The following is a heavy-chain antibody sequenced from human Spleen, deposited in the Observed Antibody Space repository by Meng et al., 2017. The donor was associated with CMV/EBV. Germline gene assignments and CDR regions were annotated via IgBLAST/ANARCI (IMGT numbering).Heavy chain of an antibody. CDR3: ARYAWHSMVPFDY. V-gene: IGHV4-34*01. D-gene: IGHD4/OR15-4a*01. J-gene: IGHJ4*02. CDR2: INHSGSN. Sequence: SGLLKLEAALSLSCPIYRGSFMLYAESLRLQPPGEGPEWIGEINHSGSNNSNPSLKSRVTISVDTSKNQFSLKLSSVTAADTAVYYCARYAWHSMVPFDYWGQGTLVTVSS. CDR1: RGSFMLYA.